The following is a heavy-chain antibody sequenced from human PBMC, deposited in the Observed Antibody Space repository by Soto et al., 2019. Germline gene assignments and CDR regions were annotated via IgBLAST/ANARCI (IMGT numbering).Heavy chain of an antibody. CDR3: ARDPLVVPYYYYGMDV. CDR2: IYYSGST. V-gene: IGHV4-61*01. Sequence: SETLSLTCTVSGGSVSSGSYYWSWIRQPPGKGLEWIGYIYYSGSTNYNPSLKSRVTISVDTSKNQFSLKLSSVTASDPAVYYCARDPLVVPYYYYGMDVWGQGTTVTVSS. CDR1: GGSVSSGSYY. J-gene: IGHJ6*02. D-gene: IGHD3-22*01.